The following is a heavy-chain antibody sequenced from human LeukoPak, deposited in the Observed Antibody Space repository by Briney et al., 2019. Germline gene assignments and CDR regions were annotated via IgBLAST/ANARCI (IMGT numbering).Heavy chain of an antibody. CDR3: TSLWSAVAGSAGMDV. Sequence: PGRSLSLSCAASGLNFSRYTMHGVRQAPGKGLEWVAVISYDGSNKYYTDSVKGRFTISRDNSKNTLYLQMNSLRAEDTAVYYCTSLWSAVAGSAGMDVWGQGTTVTVSS. D-gene: IGHD6-19*01. CDR1: GLNFSRYT. V-gene: IGHV3-30-3*01. CDR2: ISYDGSNK. J-gene: IGHJ6*02.